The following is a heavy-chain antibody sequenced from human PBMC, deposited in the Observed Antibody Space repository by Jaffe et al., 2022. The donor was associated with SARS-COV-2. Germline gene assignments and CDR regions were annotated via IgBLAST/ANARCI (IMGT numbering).Heavy chain of an antibody. CDR1: GYTFTSYY. D-gene: IGHD3-22*01. Sequence: QVQLVQSGAEVKKPGASVKVSCKASGYTFTSYYIHWIRQAPGQGLQWLGIINPSGGSTTFAQKVQGRVTMTRDTSTSTVYMDLSSLRSEDTAVYFCARSYHSSGYYYYLDYWGQGTQLTVSA. CDR3: ARSYHSSGYYYYLDY. V-gene: IGHV1-46*04. J-gene: IGHJ4*02. CDR2: INPSGGST.